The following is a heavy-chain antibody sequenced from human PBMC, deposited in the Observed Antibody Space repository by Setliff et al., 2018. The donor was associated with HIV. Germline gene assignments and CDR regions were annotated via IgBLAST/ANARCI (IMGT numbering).Heavy chain of an antibody. CDR3: TKREAGAKPFDY. CDR2: INGGGNYI. D-gene: IGHD1-26*01. CDR1: NFTFSFYG. Sequence: GGSLRLSCAASNFTFSFYGMHWVRQAPGKGLEWVSLINGGGNYIQYADSVKGRFIISRDNSKNMLYLQMNSLRAEDTALYYCTKREAGAKPFDYWGRGTLVTVSS. V-gene: IGHV3-NL1*01. J-gene: IGHJ4*02.